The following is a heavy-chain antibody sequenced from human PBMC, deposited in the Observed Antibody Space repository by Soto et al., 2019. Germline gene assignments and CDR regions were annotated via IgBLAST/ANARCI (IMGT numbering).Heavy chain of an antibody. D-gene: IGHD3-10*01. J-gene: IGHJ6*02. CDR2: VSTRGDIT. Sequence: EVQLLESGGDLVQPGGSLRLSCAASGLNFNDYAMTWVRQAPGKGLEWVSSVSTRGDITYYSDSVKRRFTISRDNSKNTLFLHMNSLRAEDTALYYCARGDRGGSGSPASYYYSGLDVWGQGTTVTVSS. V-gene: IGHV3-23*01. CDR3: ARGDRGGSGSPASYYYSGLDV. CDR1: GLNFNDYA.